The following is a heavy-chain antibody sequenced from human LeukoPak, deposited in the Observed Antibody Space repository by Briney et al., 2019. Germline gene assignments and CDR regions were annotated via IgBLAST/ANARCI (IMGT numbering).Heavy chain of an antibody. CDR2: IHYSGST. CDR3: ARGRTSGYSYGPLVY. V-gene: IGHV4-59*12. J-gene: IGHJ4*02. CDR1: GGSISSYY. D-gene: IGHD5-18*01. Sequence: PSKTLSLTCSVSGGSISSYYWAWIRQPPGKGLEWIGYIHYSGSTDQSPSLKSRVTISVDTAKNQFSLKLSPVTAADTAVYYCARGRTSGYSYGPLVYWGQGTLVTVSS.